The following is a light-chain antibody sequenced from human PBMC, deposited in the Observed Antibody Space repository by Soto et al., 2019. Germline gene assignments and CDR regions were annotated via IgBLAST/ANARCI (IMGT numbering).Light chain of an antibody. V-gene: IGLV2-8*01. CDR2: EVS. Sequence: QSALTQPPSASGSPGQSVTISCTGSSSDVGGYNYVSWYQQHPGKAPKLMIYEVSKRPSGVPDRLTGSKSANTASLTVSGLQAEDEADDYCSSYGGSNTVVFGGGTKLTVL. CDR1: SSDVGGYNY. J-gene: IGLJ2*01. CDR3: SSYGGSNTVV.